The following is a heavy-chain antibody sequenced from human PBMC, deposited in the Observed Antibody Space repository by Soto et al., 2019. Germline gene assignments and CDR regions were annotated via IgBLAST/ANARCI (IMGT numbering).Heavy chain of an antibody. Sequence: SVKVSCKASGGTFSSYAISWVRQAPGQGLEWMGGIIPIFGTANYAQKFQGRVTITADESTSTAHMELSSLRSEDTAVYYCAGSNSYGISGFDYWGQGTLVTVSS. V-gene: IGHV1-69*13. CDR3: AGSNSYGISGFDY. CDR1: GGTFSSYA. J-gene: IGHJ4*02. CDR2: IIPIFGTA. D-gene: IGHD5-18*01.